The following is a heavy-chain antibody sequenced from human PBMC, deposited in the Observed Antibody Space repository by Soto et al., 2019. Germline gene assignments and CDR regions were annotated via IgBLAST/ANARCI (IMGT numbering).Heavy chain of an antibody. CDR1: GFIFNSYS. CDR2: INSGSTSV. V-gene: IGHV3-48*01. D-gene: IGHD3-22*01. J-gene: IGHJ4*02. Sequence: VQLVESGGGLVQPGGSLRLSCVASGFIFNSYSMNWVRQAPGKGLEWISYINSGSTSVFYADSVKGRFTISRDNAMNSLYLQMNSLRAEDTAVYYCGSSASPDAYWGQGTLVTVSS. CDR3: GSSASPDAY.